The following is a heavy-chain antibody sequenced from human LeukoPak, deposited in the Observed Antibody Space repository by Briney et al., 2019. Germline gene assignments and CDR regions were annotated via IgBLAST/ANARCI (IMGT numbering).Heavy chain of an antibody. Sequence: GGSLRLSCAASGFTFSSYWMHWVRQAPGKGLVWVSRINSDGSSTSYADSVKGRFTISRDNAKNTLYLQMNSLRAEDTAVYYCARDSPEAMVVGLFDYWGQGTLVTVSS. V-gene: IGHV3-74*01. CDR1: GFTFSSYW. CDR2: INSDGSST. D-gene: IGHD5-18*01. CDR3: ARDSPEAMVVGLFDY. J-gene: IGHJ4*02.